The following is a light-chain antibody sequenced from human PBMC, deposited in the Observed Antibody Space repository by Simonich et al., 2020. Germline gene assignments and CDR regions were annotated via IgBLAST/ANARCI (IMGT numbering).Light chain of an antibody. CDR2: DVS. J-gene: IGLJ3*02. CDR3: SSYTSSSTWV. V-gene: IGLV2-14*01. Sequence: QSALTQPASVSGSPGQSITISCTGTSSDVGGSNYVSWYQQHPGKAPKLMIYDVSKRPSGVSNRFSCAKSGNTASMTISGLQAEDDADYYCSSYTSSSTWVFGGGTKLTVL. CDR1: SSDVGGSNY.